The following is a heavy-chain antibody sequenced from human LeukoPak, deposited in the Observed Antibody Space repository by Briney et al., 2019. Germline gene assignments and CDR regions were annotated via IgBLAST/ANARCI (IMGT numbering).Heavy chain of an antibody. V-gene: IGHV3-72*01. J-gene: IGHJ4*02. Sequence: GGSLRLSCAASGFTFSDYYMDWVRQAPGKVLEWVGRIRNKANSHTTEYATSVKGRFTISRDDSKNSLYLEMNSLKTEDTAVYYCARVRSGLDYWGQGTLVTVSS. CDR1: GFTFSDYY. D-gene: IGHD2-8*02. CDR2: IRNKANSHTT. CDR3: ARVRSGLDY.